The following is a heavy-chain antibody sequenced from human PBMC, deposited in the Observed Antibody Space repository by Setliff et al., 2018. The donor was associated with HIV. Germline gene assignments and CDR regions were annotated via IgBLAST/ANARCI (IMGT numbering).Heavy chain of an antibody. CDR2: VKTKPNSYAT. CDR1: GFTFSGSA. Sequence: GGSLRLSCSASGFTFSGSALHWVRQASGKGLEWVGRVKTKPNSYATAHAESVKGRFTISRDDSQNTAYLQMNSLRTEDTAVYFCAVSPDGDCATTECANWFDPWGQGTQVTVSS. J-gene: IGHJ5*02. V-gene: IGHV3-73*01. D-gene: IGHD4-17*01. CDR3: AVSPDGDCATTECANWFDP.